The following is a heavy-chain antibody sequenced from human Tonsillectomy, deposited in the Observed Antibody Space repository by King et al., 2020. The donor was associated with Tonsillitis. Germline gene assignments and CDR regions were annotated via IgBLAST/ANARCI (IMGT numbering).Heavy chain of an antibody. CDR2: IIPIFGTA. V-gene: IGHV1-69*01. Sequence: VQLVESGAEVKKPGPSVTVSCTASGGTFNSYAISWVRQAPGQGLEWMGGIIPIFGTANHAQKFQGRVTSTADESTSTAYMELSSLRSEDTAMYYCARDLGTTVKNPTWGQGTLVTVSS. J-gene: IGHJ5*02. CDR1: GGTFNSYA. D-gene: IGHD4-17*01. CDR3: ARDLGTTVKNPT.